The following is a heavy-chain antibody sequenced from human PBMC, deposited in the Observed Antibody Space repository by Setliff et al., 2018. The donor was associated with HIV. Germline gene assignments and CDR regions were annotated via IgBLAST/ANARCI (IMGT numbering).Heavy chain of an antibody. CDR1: GFTVSTNY. D-gene: IGHD3-16*01. V-gene: IGHV3-53*01. CDR3: AKGVKWLDP. Sequence: GESLKISCAASGFTVSTNYINWVRQAPGKGLEWVSLIYSDGRTYYADSVQGRFTISRDDSKNMLYLQMHSLRVDDTAAYYCAKGVKWLDPWGQGTLVTVSS. J-gene: IGHJ5*02. CDR2: IYSDGRT.